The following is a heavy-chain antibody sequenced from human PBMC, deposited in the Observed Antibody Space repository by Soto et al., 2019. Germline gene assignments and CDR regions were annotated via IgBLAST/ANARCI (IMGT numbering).Heavy chain of an antibody. V-gene: IGHV4-59*01. CDR1: GGSISSYY. J-gene: IGHJ6*02. Sequence: SETLSLTCTVSGGSISSYYWSWIRQPPGKGLEWIRYIYYSGSTNYNPSLKSRVTISVDTSKNQFSLKLSSVTAADTAVYYCARGRFLEWLFNYYYYGMDVWGQGTTVTVSS. CDR3: ARGRFLEWLFNYYYYGMDV. D-gene: IGHD3-3*01. CDR2: IYYSGST.